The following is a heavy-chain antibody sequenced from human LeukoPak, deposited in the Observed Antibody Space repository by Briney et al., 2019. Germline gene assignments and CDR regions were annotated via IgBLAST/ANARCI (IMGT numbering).Heavy chain of an antibody. Sequence: GGSLRLSCAASGFTFSSYSMNWVRQAPGKGLEWVSSITSSSSYVYYADSLKGRFTISRDNAKNSLYLQMNSLRAEDTAVYYCASHRLSGFDYWGQGTLVTVSS. V-gene: IGHV3-21*01. CDR2: ITSSSSYV. CDR1: GFTFSSYS. CDR3: ASHRLSGFDY. J-gene: IGHJ4*02. D-gene: IGHD2/OR15-2a*01.